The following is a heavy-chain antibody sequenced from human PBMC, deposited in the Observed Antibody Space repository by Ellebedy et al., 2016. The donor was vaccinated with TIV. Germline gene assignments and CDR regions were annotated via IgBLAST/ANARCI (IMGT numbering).Heavy chain of an antibody. Sequence: MPSDTLSLTCPVSGGSISSYYWSWIRQPAGKGLEWIGRIYTSGSTNYHPSLKGRVTMSVDTSKNQFSLKLSAVTAADTAVYYCAATAAGYFDYWGQGTLVTVSS. D-gene: IGHD6-13*01. CDR2: IYTSGST. CDR3: AATAAGYFDY. CDR1: GGSISSYY. V-gene: IGHV4-4*07. J-gene: IGHJ4*02.